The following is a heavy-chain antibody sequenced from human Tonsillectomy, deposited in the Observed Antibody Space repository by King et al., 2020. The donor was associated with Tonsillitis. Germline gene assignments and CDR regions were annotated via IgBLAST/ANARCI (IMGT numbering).Heavy chain of an antibody. CDR2: ISSSSSYT. J-gene: IGHJ3*02. CDR1: GFTFSDYY. CDR3: AREGYSYDDAFDI. D-gene: IGHD5-18*01. V-gene: IGHV3-11*06. Sequence: VQLVESGGGLVKPGGSLRLSCAASGFTFSDYYMSWIRQAPGKGLEWGSDISSSSSYTNYADSVKGRFTISRENAKNSLYLQMNSLRTEDTAVYYCAREGYSYDDAFDIWGQGTMVTVAS.